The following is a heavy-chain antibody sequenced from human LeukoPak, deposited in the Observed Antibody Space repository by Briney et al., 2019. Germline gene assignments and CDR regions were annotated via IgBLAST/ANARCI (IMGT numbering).Heavy chain of an antibody. CDR2: INPSGGST. CDR3: AREEQWHKEAFDI. Sequence: ASVKVSCRASGYIFTSYYMHWVRQAPGQGLEWMGIINPSGGSTSYAQKFQGRVTMTRDTSTSTVYMELSSLRSEDTAVYYCAREEQWHKEAFDIWGQGTMVIVSS. V-gene: IGHV1-46*01. CDR1: GYIFTSYY. J-gene: IGHJ3*02. D-gene: IGHD6-19*01.